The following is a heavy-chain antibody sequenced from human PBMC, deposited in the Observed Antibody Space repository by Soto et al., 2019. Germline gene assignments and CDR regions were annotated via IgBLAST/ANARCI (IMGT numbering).Heavy chain of an antibody. V-gene: IGHV1-18*01. D-gene: IGHD3-16*02. CDR1: GYTFTSYG. CDR3: ARDLDTFGGVIAIRGSSYFDY. J-gene: IGHJ4*02. CDR2: ISAYNGNT. Sequence: ASVKVSCKASGYTFTSYGISWVRQAPGQGLEWMGWISAYNGNTNYAQKLQGRVTLTTDTSTSTAYMELRSLRSDDTAVYYCARDLDTFGGVIAIRGSSYFDYWGQGTLVTVSS.